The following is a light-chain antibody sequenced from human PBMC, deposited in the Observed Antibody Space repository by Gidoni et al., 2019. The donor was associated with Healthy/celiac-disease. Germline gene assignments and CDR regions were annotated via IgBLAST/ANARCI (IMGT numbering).Light chain of an antibody. CDR2: DAS. CDR3: QQYDNRHQGLT. Sequence: DIQMTQSPSSLSASVGSRVTITCQASQDISNYLNWYQQKPGKAPKLLIYDASNLETGVPSRFSGSGSGTDFTFTISSLQPEDIATYYCQQYDNRHQGLTFGGGTKVEIK. CDR1: QDISNY. J-gene: IGKJ4*01. V-gene: IGKV1-33*01.